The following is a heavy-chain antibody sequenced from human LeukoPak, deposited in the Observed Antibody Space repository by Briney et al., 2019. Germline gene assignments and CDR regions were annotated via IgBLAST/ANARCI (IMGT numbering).Heavy chain of an antibody. CDR2: ISSSGSTI. J-gene: IGHJ4*02. Sequence: PGGSLRLSCAASGFTFSDYYMSWIRQAPGKGLEWVSYISSSGSTIYYADSVKGRFTISRDNSKNTLYLQMNSLRAEDTAVYYCAKDGGFVVVTVNYWGQGTLVTVSS. V-gene: IGHV3-11*01. D-gene: IGHD2-21*02. CDR3: AKDGGFVVVTVNY. CDR1: GFTFSDYY.